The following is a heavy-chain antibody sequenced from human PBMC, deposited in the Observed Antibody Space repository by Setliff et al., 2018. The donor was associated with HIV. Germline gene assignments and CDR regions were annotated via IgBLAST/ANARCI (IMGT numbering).Heavy chain of an antibody. V-gene: IGHV1-2*02. CDR3: AKCSEMLGTPATSSGYYCGWFDP. CDR2: INPNSGDT. J-gene: IGHJ5*02. Sequence: ASVKVSCKTSGYTFTSYHLHWLRQAPGQGLEWMGWINPNSGDTRYAQRFQGRVTMTRDTSTNTAYMELNSLTSDDTAVYYCAKCSEMLGTPATSSGYYCGWFDPWGQGTLVTVSS. CDR1: GYTFTSYH. D-gene: IGHD3-22*01.